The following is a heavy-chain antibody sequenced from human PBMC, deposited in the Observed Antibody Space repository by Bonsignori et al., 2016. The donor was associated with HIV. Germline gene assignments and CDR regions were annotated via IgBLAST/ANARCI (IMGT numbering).Heavy chain of an antibody. Sequence: WIRQPPGKGLEWVSVIYSGGTTYYADSVKGRFTLSRDNSKNTLYLQMNSLRAEDTAVYYCARRYYYGSGYAFDIWGQGTMVTVSS. V-gene: IGHV3-66*01. J-gene: IGHJ3*02. CDR3: ARRYYYGSGYAFDI. D-gene: IGHD3-10*01. CDR2: IYSGGTT.